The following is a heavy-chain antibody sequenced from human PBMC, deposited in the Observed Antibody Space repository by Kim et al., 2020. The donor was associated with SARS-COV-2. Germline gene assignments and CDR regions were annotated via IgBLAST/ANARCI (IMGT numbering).Heavy chain of an antibody. CDR3: ARDSSWERGH. D-gene: IGHD1-1*01. V-gene: IGHV3-21*01. CDR1: GFTFSSYS. Sequence: GGSLRLSCAASGFTFSSYSMNWVRQAPGKGLEWVSSIRSSSSYIYYADSVKGRFTISRDNAKNSLYLQMNSLRAEDTAVYYCARDSSWERGHWGQGTLVTVSS. CDR2: IRSSSSYI. J-gene: IGHJ4*02.